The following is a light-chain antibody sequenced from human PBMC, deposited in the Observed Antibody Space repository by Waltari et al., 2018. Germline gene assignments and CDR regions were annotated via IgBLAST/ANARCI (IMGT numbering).Light chain of an antibody. CDR2: DVS. Sequence: QSALTQPASVSGSPGQSITISCTGASSDVGRYNYVSWYQQYPGTAPKLIIYDVSNRPSGVSNRFSGSKSGNTASLTISGLRAEDEADYYCSSYTSSSTLVFGGGTKLTVL. J-gene: IGLJ3*02. CDR1: SSDVGRYNY. V-gene: IGLV2-14*03. CDR3: SSYTSSSTLV.